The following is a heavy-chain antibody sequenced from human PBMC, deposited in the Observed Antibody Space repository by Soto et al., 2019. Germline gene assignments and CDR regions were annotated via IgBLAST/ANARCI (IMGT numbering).Heavy chain of an antibody. J-gene: IGHJ4*02. CDR1: GFTCSSYA. CDR2: ISGSGGST. D-gene: IGHD6-13*01. V-gene: IGHV3-23*01. CDR3: AKPMSTPRGIIAADY. Sequence: EVQLLESGGGLVQPGGSLRLSCAASGFTCSSYAMSWVRQAPGKGLEWVSAISGSGGSTYYADSVKGRFTISRDNSKNTLYLQMNSLRAEDTAVYYSAKPMSTPRGIIAADYWGQGTLVTVSS.